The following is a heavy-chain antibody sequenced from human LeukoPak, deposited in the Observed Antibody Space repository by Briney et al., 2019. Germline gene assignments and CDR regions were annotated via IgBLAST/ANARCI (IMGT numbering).Heavy chain of an antibody. CDR1: GFTFSTYW. CDR3: AKDERNWNYNLASQTYD. Sequence: GGSLRLSCVASGFTFSTYWMSWVRQAPGKGLEWVANIKQDGNEIYYVGSVKGRFTISRDNAKNSLYLQMSSLRAEDTAVYYCAKDERNWNYNLASQTYDWGQGTLVTVSS. CDR2: IKQDGNEI. J-gene: IGHJ4*02. D-gene: IGHD1-7*01. V-gene: IGHV3-7*03.